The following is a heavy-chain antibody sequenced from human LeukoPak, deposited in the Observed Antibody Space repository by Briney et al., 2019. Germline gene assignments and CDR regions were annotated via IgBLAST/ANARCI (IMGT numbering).Heavy chain of an antibody. D-gene: IGHD6-13*01. CDR1: GGSFSGYY. J-gene: IGHJ6*03. CDR2: INHSGST. Sequence: PSETLSLTCAVYGGSFSGYYWSWIRQPPGKGLEWIGEINHSGSTNYNPSLKSRVTISVDTSKNQFSLKLSSVTAADTAVYYCARVGSSSWIYYYMDVWGKGTMVTVSS. CDR3: ARVGSSSWIYYYMDV. V-gene: IGHV4-34*01.